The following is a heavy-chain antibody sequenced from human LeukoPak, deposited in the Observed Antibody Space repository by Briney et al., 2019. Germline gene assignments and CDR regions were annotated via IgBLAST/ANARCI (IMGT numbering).Heavy chain of an antibody. V-gene: IGHV3-23*01. CDR1: GFTFSSYA. D-gene: IGHD5-18*01. CDR2: MSNGGST. CDR3: AREGWDTAMVDY. Sequence: GGSLRLSCAASGFTFSSYAMSWVRQAPGKGLEWVSSMSNGGSTYYGDSVKGRFTISRDNAKNSLYLQMNSLRAEDTAVYYCAREGWDTAMVDYWGQGTLVTVSS. J-gene: IGHJ4*02.